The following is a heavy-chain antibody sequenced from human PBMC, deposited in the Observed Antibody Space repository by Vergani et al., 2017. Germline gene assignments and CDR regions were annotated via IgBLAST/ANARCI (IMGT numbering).Heavy chain of an antibody. CDR1: GFTFSNAW. Sequence: EVQLVESGGGLVKPGGSLRLSCAASGFTFSNAWMSWVRKAPGKGLEWVGRIKSKTDGGTTDYAAPVKGRFTISRDDSKNTLYLQMNSLKTEDTAVYYFTTGASIVVVPAAIYDYWGQGTLVTVSS. J-gene: IGHJ4*02. V-gene: IGHV3-15*01. CDR2: IKSKTDGGTT. CDR3: TTGASIVVVPAAIYDY. D-gene: IGHD2-2*02.